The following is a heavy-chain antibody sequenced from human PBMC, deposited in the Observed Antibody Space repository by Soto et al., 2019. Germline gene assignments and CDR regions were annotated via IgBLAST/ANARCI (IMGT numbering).Heavy chain of an antibody. Sequence: GESLKISCKGFGYSFTNYWIVWVRQMPGKGLEWMGIIYPGDSETRYSPSFQGQVTISADKSISTAHLQWDSLKASDTAMYYCARSRRGAYSSGWYSPSGYYNYGIDVWGQGTKVTVSS. CDR3: ARSRRGAYSSGWYSPSGYYNYGIDV. CDR2: IYPGDSET. CDR1: GYSFTNYW. D-gene: IGHD6-19*01. V-gene: IGHV5-51*01. J-gene: IGHJ6*02.